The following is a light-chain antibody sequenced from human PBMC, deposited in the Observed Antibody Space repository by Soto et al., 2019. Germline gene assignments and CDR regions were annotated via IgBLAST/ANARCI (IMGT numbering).Light chain of an antibody. CDR3: QQYGSSPS. CDR2: GTS. J-gene: IGKJ1*01. V-gene: IGKV3-20*01. Sequence: VISQCPATLSVSPGERATLSCRASQSVSSNLAWYQQKPGQAPRLLIFGTSTRATGIPDRFSGSGSGTDFTLTINRLEPDDFAVYYCQQYGSSPSFGQGTKVDIK. CDR1: QSVSSN.